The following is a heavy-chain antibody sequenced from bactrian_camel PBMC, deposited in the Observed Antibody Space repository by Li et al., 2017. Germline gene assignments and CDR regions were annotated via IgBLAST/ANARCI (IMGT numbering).Heavy chain of an antibody. Sequence: VQLVESGGGSVQAGGSLTLSCEVSGYEDSDHCLGWFREAPGQGREGLAAIDSDGVVSYLDSVKGRFTISKDDAKNTKNTLYLKMNDLKLEDTATYYCATNLIEVDCSGRNMRYSMDWGQGTQVTVS. CDR1: GYEDSDHC. CDR3: ATNLIEVDCSGRNMRYSMD. V-gene: IGHV3S6*01. J-gene: IGHJ4*01. D-gene: IGHD2*01. CDR2: IDSDGVV.